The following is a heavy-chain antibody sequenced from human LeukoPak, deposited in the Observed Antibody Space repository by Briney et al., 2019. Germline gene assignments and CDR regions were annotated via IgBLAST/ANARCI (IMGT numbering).Heavy chain of an antibody. CDR3: TKELHVAVAVADYYFYMDV. CDR2: INGGGNTT. D-gene: IGHD6-19*01. J-gene: IGHJ6*03. CDR1: GFAFSSFA. Sequence: GGSLRLSCAASGFAFSSFAMGWVRQSPGKGLEWLSTINGGGNTTFYADSVKGRFTISRDNSKNTLYLHMDSLRPDDTAIYYCTKELHVAVAVADYYFYMDVWGRGTAVTVSS. V-gene: IGHV3-23*01.